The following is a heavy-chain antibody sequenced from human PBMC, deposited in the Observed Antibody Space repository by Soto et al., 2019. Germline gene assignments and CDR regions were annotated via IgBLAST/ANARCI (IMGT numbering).Heavy chain of an antibody. D-gene: IGHD6-19*01. CDR2: ISPYNGHA. CDR1: GFTFINYG. CDR3: ARRGKGAVADHNWFDP. Sequence: GASVKVSCKASGFTFINYGFSWVRQAPGQGLEWMEWISPYNGHAIYAQKFRGRVTMTSDTSTTTVYMELRSLNSDDTAMYYCARRGKGAVADHNWFDPWGQGTLVTVSS. V-gene: IGHV1-18*04. J-gene: IGHJ5*02.